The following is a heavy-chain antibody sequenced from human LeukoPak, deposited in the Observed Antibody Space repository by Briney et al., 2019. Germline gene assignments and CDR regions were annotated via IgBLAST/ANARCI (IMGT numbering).Heavy chain of an antibody. Sequence: ASVKVSCKASGYTFTSYDINWVRQATGQGLEWMGWMNPNSGNTGYAQKFQGRVTITRNTSISTAYMELSSLRSEDTAVYYCARGGEPADFWSGYPVWFDPWGQGTLVTVSS. V-gene: IGHV1-8*01. CDR2: MNPNSGNT. J-gene: IGHJ5*02. CDR3: ARGGEPADFWSGYPVWFDP. D-gene: IGHD3-3*01. CDR1: GYTFTSYD.